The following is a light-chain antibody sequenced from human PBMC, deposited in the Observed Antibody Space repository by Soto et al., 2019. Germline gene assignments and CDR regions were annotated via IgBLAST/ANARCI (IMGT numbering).Light chain of an antibody. CDR3: QKHDGVPQ. Sequence: DIQMTQSPSSLSASVGDTVTITCQASQDITNQLNWYQQKPGKAPNLLIYDASHLETGVPSRISGSGYGTYFTLTIXNXXXXXXETYYCQKHDGVPQFGPGTKVDF. V-gene: IGKV1-33*01. J-gene: IGKJ3*01. CDR2: DAS. CDR1: QDITNQ.